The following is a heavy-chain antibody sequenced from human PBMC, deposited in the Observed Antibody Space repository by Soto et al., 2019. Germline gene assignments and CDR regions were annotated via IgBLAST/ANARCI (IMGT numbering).Heavy chain of an antibody. CDR1: GFTFSDYY. D-gene: IGHD3-22*01. CDR3: ARDRYYYDSSGILYYFDY. J-gene: IGHJ4*02. Sequence: WGSRRRSCSSSGFTFSDYYMSWIRQAAGNGLEWVSYISSSGSTIYYAYSVKGLFTISRDNAKNSLYLQMNSLRAEDTAVYYCARDRYYYDSSGILYYFDYWGQGTLVTVSS. V-gene: IGHV3-11*01. CDR2: ISSSGSTI.